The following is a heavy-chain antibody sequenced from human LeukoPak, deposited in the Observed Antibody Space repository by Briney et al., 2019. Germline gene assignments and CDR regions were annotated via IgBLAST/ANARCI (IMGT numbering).Heavy chain of an antibody. Sequence: PGGSLRLTCAASGFTFSDYYMSWIRQAPGKGLEWVSYISSSGSTIYYADSVKGRFTISRDNAKNSLYLQMNSLRAEDTAVYYCARDRYDSSGPLDYWGQGTLVTVSS. CDR3: ARDRYDSSGPLDY. D-gene: IGHD3-22*01. CDR1: GFTFSDYY. J-gene: IGHJ4*02. CDR2: ISSSGSTI. V-gene: IGHV3-11*04.